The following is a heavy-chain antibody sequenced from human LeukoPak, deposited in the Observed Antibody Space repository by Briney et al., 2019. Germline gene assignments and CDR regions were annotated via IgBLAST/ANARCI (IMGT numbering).Heavy chain of an antibody. CDR1: GYSFTNYW. CDR2: IYPDDSDT. Sequence: GESLKISCKVSGYSFTNYWIGWVRQMPGKGLEWMGIIYPDDSDTKYSPSFQGQVTISADKSISTAYLQWSSLKASDTAMYYCARGGGYNYGTFDYWGQGTLVTVSS. D-gene: IGHD5-18*01. CDR3: ARGGGYNYGTFDY. V-gene: IGHV5-51*01. J-gene: IGHJ4*02.